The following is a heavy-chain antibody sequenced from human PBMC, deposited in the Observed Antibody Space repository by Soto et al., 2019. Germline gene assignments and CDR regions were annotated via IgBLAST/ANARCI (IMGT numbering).Heavy chain of an antibody. V-gene: IGHV3-30-3*01. J-gene: IGHJ6*02. CDR2: ISFDGNKK. CDR1: GFTFKNYA. Sequence: GGSVRLSCAACGFTFKNYALHWVRQAPGKGLEWVAVISFDGNKKYFSDSVKGRFTISRDNFRNTLYLQMNNLRVEDAALYFCAREDDYNYRYFNYGLDVWGQGTTVTVSS. CDR3: AREDDYNYRYFNYGLDV. D-gene: IGHD5-12*01.